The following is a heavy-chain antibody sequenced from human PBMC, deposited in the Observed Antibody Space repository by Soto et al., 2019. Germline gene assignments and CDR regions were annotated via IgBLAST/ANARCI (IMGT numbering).Heavy chain of an antibody. CDR3: ARDSRTPSGGMDV. CDR1: GGSINSGDYH. Sequence: SETLSLTCPVSGGSINSGDYHWTWIRQSPGKGLEWIGAIYYSASTYYNPSLVSRIHMSVGTSKNQFSLKLTSVTAADTAVYYCARDSRTPSGGMDVWGQGTTVTVSS. J-gene: IGHJ6*02. CDR2: IYYSAST. V-gene: IGHV4-30-4*01.